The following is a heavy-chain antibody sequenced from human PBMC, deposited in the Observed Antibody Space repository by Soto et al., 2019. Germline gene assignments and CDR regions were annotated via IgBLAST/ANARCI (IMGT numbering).Heavy chain of an antibody. V-gene: IGHV1-46*01. CDR2: INPSGGST. J-gene: IGHJ6*02. CDR1: GYTFTSYY. D-gene: IGHD5-12*01. Sequence: ASVKVSCKASGYTFTSYYMHWVRQAPGQGLEWMGIINPSGGSTSYAQKFQGRVTMTRDTSTSTVYMELSSLRSEDTAVYYCARDRVKMATITDYYYGMDVWGQGTTVTVSS. CDR3: ARDRVKMATITDYYYGMDV.